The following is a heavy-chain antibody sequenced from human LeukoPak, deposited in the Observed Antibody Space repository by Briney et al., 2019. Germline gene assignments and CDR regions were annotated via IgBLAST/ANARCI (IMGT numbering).Heavy chain of an antibody. D-gene: IGHD6-13*01. Sequence: GGSLRLSCAASGFTFSDYYMSWIRQAPGQALVWISFISGSGASIQNANSVKGRFTISRDNAKNSLYLQMSGLRAEDTAVYYCARGAALLEAAGNYFDYWGQRTLVTVSS. J-gene: IGHJ4*02. V-gene: IGHV3-11*04. CDR3: ARGAALLEAAGNYFDY. CDR2: ISGSGASI. CDR1: GFTFSDYY.